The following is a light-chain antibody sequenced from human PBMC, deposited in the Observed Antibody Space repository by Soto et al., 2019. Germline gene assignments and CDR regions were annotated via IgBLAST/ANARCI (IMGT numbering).Light chain of an antibody. CDR2: AAS. V-gene: IGKV1-12*01. J-gene: IGKJ2*01. CDR3: QQANSFPYT. Sequence: DIQMTQSPSSVSASVGVRFTITCRASQGISGWLAWYQQKPGKAPKILIYAASSLQSGVPSRFSGNGTGTDFTLTTSSLQPEDFATYYCQQANSFPYTFGQGNKLEIK. CDR1: QGISGW.